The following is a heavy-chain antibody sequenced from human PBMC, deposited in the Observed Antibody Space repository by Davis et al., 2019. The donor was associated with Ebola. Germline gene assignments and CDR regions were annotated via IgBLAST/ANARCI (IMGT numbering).Heavy chain of an antibody. D-gene: IGHD1-26*01. CDR1: GFTFSFYS. V-gene: IGHV3-48*02. CDR2: ISSSSNSI. J-gene: IGHJ4*02. CDR3: VRAAFSGRQVDY. Sequence: GGSLRLSCAASGFTFSFYSMSWVRQAPGKGLEWVAYISSSSNSIYYSDSVKGRFTISRDNAKNSLYLQMNSLRDEDTAVYYCVRAAFSGRQVDYWGQGTLVTVSS.